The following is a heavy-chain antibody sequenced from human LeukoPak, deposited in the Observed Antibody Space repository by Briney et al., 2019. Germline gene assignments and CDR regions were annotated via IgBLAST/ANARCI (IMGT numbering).Heavy chain of an antibody. CDR2: IYYSGST. J-gene: IGHJ4*02. D-gene: IGHD6-6*01. Sequence: SETLSLTCTVSGGSISSSSYYWGWIRQPPGKGLEWIGSIYYSGSTYYNPSLKSRVTISVDTSKNQFSLKLSSVTAADTAVYYCAQDRFEQLVPFDNWGQGTLVTVSS. CDR3: AQDRFEQLVPFDN. CDR1: GGSISSSSYY. V-gene: IGHV4-39*07.